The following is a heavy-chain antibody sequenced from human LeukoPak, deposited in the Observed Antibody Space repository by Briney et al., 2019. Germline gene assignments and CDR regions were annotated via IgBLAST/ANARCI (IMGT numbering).Heavy chain of an antibody. CDR3: ARESIGNTMIVDPYGMDV. CDR1: GYSISSGYY. V-gene: IGHV4-38-2*02. Sequence: SETLSLTCTVSGYSISSGYYWGWIRQPPGKGLEWIGSIYYSGSTYYNPSLKSRVTISVDTSKNQFSLKLSSVTAADTAVYYCARESIGNTMIVDPYGMDVWGQGTTVTVSS. CDR2: IYYSGST. J-gene: IGHJ6*02. D-gene: IGHD3-22*01.